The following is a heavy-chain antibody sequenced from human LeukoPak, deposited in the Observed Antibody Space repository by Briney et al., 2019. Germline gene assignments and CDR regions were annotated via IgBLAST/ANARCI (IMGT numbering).Heavy chain of an antibody. V-gene: IGHV1-2*02. Sequence: ASVKVSCKASGYTFTGYYMHWVRQAPGQGLEWMGWINPNSGGTNYAQKFQGRVTMTRDTSISTAYMELSRLRSDDTAVYYCARVFMDYDILTGYYKTFDYWGQGTLVTVSS. CDR3: ARVFMDYDILTGYYKTFDY. CDR1: GYTFTGYY. CDR2: INPNSGGT. D-gene: IGHD3-9*01. J-gene: IGHJ4*02.